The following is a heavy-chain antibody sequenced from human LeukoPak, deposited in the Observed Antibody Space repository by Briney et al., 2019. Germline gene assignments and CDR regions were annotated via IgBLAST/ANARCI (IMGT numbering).Heavy chain of an antibody. J-gene: IGHJ4*02. CDR2: IYYSGST. CDR3: ARDYGGKAGLDY. D-gene: IGHD4-23*01. CDR1: GGSISSGDYY. Sequence: PSETLSLTCTVSGGSISSGDYYWSWIRQPPGKGLEWIGYIYYSGSTYYNPSLKSRVTISVDTSKNQFSLKLSSVTAADTAEYYCARDYGGKAGLDYWGQGTLVTVSS. V-gene: IGHV4-30-4*01.